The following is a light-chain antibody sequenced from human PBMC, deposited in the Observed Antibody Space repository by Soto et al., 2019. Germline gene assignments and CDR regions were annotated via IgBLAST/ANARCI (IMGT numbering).Light chain of an antibody. CDR2: AAS. V-gene: IGKV1-9*01. CDR3: QQLNSYPSLT. CDR1: QGISSY. J-gene: IGKJ4*01. Sequence: DIQLTQSPSFLSVSVGDRVTVTCRASQGISSYLAWYQQKPGKAPKLLIYAASTLQSGVPSRFSGSGSGTEFTLTISSLQHEDFATYYCQQLNSYPSLTFGGGTKVEIK.